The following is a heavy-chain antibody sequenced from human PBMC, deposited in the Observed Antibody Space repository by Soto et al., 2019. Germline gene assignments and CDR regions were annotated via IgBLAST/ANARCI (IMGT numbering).Heavy chain of an antibody. V-gene: IGHV5-51*01. J-gene: IGHJ4*02. CDR2: IYSGDSDT. Sequence: GQSLEISCKASGHTFATHSIAYVLQLPGKGLEWMWIIYSGDSDTRYSPSLQGQVTISADKSFSTAYLQRSSLKASDTAIYFCARLEPTGLDNWGQGTPLTV. D-gene: IGHD3-9*01. CDR1: GHTFATHS. CDR3: ARLEPTGLDN.